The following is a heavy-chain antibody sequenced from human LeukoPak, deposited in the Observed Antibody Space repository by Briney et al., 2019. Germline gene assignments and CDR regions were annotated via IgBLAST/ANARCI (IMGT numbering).Heavy chain of an antibody. Sequence: GASVKVSCKASGYTITGYYMHWVRQAPGQGLEWMGWINPNSGGTNYAQKFQGRVTMTRDTSISTAYMELSRLRSDDTAVYYCARGSIVGATFDYFDYWGQGTLVTVSS. V-gene: IGHV1-2*02. CDR1: GYTITGYY. J-gene: IGHJ4*02. CDR2: INPNSGGT. CDR3: ARGSIVGATFDYFDY. D-gene: IGHD1-26*01.